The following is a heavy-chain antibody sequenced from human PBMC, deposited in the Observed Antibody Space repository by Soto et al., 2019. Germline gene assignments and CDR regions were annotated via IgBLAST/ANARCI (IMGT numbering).Heavy chain of an antibody. CDR2: IYSGGST. J-gene: IGHJ4*02. CDR3: ARGYSYGYGGFDY. CDR1: GFTVSSNY. D-gene: IGHD5-18*01. Sequence: EVQLVETGGGLIQPGGSLRLSCAASGFTVSSNYMSWVRQAPGKGLEWVSVIYSGGSTYYADSVKGRFTISRDNSKNMLYLQMNSLRAEDTAVYYCARGYSYGYGGFDYWGQGTLVTVSS. V-gene: IGHV3-53*02.